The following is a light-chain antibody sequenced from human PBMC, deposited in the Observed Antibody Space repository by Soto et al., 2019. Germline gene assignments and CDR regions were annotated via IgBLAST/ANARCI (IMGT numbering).Light chain of an antibody. CDR3: QTWGTGIWV. Sequence: QPVLTQSPSASASLGASVKLTCTLSSGYSTYGIAWHQQQPEKGPRFLMKLNSDGSHNKGDGIPDRFSGSSSGAERYLTISSLQLEDEADYHCQTWGTGIWVFGGGTKLTVL. V-gene: IGLV4-69*01. CDR2: LNSDGSH. J-gene: IGLJ3*02. CDR1: SGYSTYG.